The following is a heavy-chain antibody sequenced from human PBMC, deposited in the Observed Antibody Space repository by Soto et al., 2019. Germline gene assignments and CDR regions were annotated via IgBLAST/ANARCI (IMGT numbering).Heavy chain of an antibody. CDR2: INPRDGGT. D-gene: IGHD2-15*01. Sequence: QVPLVQSGAEVKKPRASVKVPCKASGNTFTTYYVHWVRQAPGQGLEWMGVINPRDGGTSYAQKFQGRVTMTRDTSTSTVYMELSSLRSEDTAMYYCARRGYCSGGSCPLGFDYWGQGTLVTVSS. J-gene: IGHJ4*02. V-gene: IGHV1-46*03. CDR1: GNTFTTYY. CDR3: ARRGYCSGGSCPLGFDY.